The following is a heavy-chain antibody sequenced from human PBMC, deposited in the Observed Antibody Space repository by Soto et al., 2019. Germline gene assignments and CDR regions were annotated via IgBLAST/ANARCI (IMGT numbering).Heavy chain of an antibody. J-gene: IGHJ6*02. Sequence: ASVKVSCKASGYTFTGYYMHWVRQAPGQGLEWMGWINPNSGGTNYAQKFQGWVTMTRDTSISTAYMELSRLRSDDTAVYYCARGNYVQDLPHYYYYGMYVWGQGTTVTVSS. V-gene: IGHV1-2*04. CDR1: GYTFTGYY. D-gene: IGHD3-10*02. CDR3: ARGNYVQDLPHYYYYGMYV. CDR2: INPNSGGT.